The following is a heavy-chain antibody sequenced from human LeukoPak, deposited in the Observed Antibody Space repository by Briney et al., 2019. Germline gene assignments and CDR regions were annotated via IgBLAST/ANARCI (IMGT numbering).Heavy chain of an antibody. CDR3: AKGPKYCSRTSCFGLDS. D-gene: IGHD2-2*01. Sequence: PGGPLRLSCAASGFTFSSYGMHWVRQAPGKGLEWVAAISYDGSNQYYADSVKGRFTISRENSKNTLYLQMNSLRAEDTAVYYCAKGPKYCSRTSCFGLDSWGQGILVTVSS. V-gene: IGHV3-30*18. CDR1: GFTFSSYG. CDR2: ISYDGSNQ. J-gene: IGHJ4*02.